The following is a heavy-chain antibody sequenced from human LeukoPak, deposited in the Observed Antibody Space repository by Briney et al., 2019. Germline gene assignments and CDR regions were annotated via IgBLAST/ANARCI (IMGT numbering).Heavy chain of an antibody. CDR1: GFTFSSHW. D-gene: IGHD3-16*01. J-gene: IGHJ4*02. V-gene: IGHV3-7*01. CDR3: TRGLAPLDVTFPFDY. CDR2: IKQDGSEK. Sequence: PGGSLRLSCAASGFTFSSHWMSWVRQAPRKGLEWVANIKQDGSEKYYVDSVKGRFTISRDNAKNSLYLQMNSLRAEDTAVYYCTRGLAPLDVTFPFDYWGQGTLVTVSS.